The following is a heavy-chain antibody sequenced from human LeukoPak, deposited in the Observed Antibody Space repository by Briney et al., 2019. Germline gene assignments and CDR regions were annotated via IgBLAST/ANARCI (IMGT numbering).Heavy chain of an antibody. CDR2: IYSGGST. Sequence: PGGSLRLSCAASGFTVSSNYMSWVRQAPGKGLEWVAIIYSGGSTYYADSVKGRFTISRDNCKNTLYLQINSLRAGDTAVYYCARDPQLAWYFDLWGRGTLVTVSS. D-gene: IGHD6-13*01. CDR3: ARDPQLAWYFDL. CDR1: GFTVSSNY. J-gene: IGHJ2*01. V-gene: IGHV3-66*01.